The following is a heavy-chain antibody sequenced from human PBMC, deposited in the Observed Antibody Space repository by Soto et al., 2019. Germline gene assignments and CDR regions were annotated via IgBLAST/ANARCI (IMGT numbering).Heavy chain of an antibody. J-gene: IGHJ2*01. Sequence: QVQLQQSGPGLVKPSQTLSLICAISGDSVSSASATWSWIRQSPSGRLEWLGRTYYRSKWHNDYAVSVKSRIAIIPHTSKNQLSLQLSSVTLEDTAVYFCARDGSGYQWYFHVWGRGSLVTVSS. CDR2: TYYRSKWHN. V-gene: IGHV6-1*01. CDR1: GDSVSSASAT. D-gene: IGHD5-12*01. CDR3: ARDGSGYQWYFHV.